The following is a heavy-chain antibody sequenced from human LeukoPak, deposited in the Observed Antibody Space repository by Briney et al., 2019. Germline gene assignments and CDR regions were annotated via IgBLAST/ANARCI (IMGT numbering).Heavy chain of an antibody. CDR2: ISGSGGST. Sequence: GGSLRLSCAASGFTFSSYAMSWVRQAPGKGLEWVSAISGSGGSTYYADSVKGRFTISRDNSKNTLYLQMNSLRAEDTAVYYCAKGGPYYYDSRGWFDPWGQGTLVTVSS. V-gene: IGHV3-23*01. CDR3: AKGGPYYYDSRGWFDP. CDR1: GFTFSSYA. J-gene: IGHJ5*02. D-gene: IGHD3-22*01.